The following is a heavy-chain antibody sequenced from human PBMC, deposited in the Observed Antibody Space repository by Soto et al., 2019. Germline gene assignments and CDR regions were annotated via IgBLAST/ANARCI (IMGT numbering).Heavy chain of an antibody. CDR2: IYSGGST. CDR1: GFTVSSNY. D-gene: IGHD1-1*01. CDR3: ARDRAWGGTSGTYYYYGMDV. V-gene: IGHV3-53*01. Sequence: GGSLRLSCAASGFTVSSNYMSWVRQAPGKGLEWVSVIYSGGSTYYADSVKGRFTISRDNSKNTLYLQMNSLRAEDTAVYYCARDRAWGGTSGTYYYYGMDVWGQGTTVTVSS. J-gene: IGHJ6*02.